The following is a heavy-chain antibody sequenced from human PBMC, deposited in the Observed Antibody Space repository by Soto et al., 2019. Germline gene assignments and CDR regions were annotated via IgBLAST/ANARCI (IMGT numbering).Heavy chain of an antibody. J-gene: IGHJ5*02. Sequence: QVQLVQSGAEVKKPGASVKVSCKASGYTFTNYGLSWVRQAPGQGLEWMGWISAYNGNTNYAQKFQGRVTMTTDTSTSTAYMELRSLRSDDTAVYYCARTKGGYSGPTSHNWFDPWGQGTLVTVSS. D-gene: IGHD5-12*01. CDR3: ARTKGGYSGPTSHNWFDP. CDR2: ISAYNGNT. V-gene: IGHV1-18*01. CDR1: GYTFTNYG.